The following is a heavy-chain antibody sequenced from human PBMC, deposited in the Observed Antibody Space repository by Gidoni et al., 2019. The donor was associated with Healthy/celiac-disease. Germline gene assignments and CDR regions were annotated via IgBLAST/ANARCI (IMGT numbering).Heavy chain of an antibody. CDR1: GFTFSSSG. J-gene: IGHJ6*02. D-gene: IGHD2-2*01. CDR2: RSYEGRNK. CDR3: AKVRYCSSTSRLYYYYYGMDV. Sequence: QVQLVESGGGLVQPGWSLRLSCAASGFTFSSSGMHWFRQAPGQGLEWVAVRSYEGRNKYYADSVKGRFTSSRDNSKNTLYLQMNSLRAEDTAVYYCAKVRYCSSTSRLYYYYYGMDVWGQGTTVTVSS. V-gene: IGHV3-30*18.